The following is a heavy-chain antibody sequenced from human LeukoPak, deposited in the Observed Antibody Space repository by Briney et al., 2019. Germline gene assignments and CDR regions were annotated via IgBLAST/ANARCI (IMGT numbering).Heavy chain of an antibody. J-gene: IGHJ4*02. CDR1: GYTFTSYG. V-gene: IGHV1-18*04. D-gene: IGHD1-14*01. CDR3: ARDRSEDYFDY. Sequence: GASVKVSCKASGYTFTSYGISWVRQAPGQGLEWMGWISAYNGNTNYAQKLQGRVTITTDTSTSTDYMEMRSLRSDDTAVYYCARDRSEDYFDYWGQGTLVTVSS. CDR2: ISAYNGNT.